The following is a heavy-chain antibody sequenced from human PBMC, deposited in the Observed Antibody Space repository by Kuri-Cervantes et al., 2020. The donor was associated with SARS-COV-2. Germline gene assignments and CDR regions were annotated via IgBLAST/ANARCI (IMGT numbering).Heavy chain of an antibody. CDR2: IKQDGSEK. CDR3: AREHCSSTSCYGLDY. Sequence: ETLSLTCAASGFTFSSYSMSWVRQAPGKGLEWVANIKQDGSEKYYVDSVKGRFTISRDNAKNSLYLQMNSLRAEDTAVYYCAREHCSSTSCYGLDYWGQGTLVTVSS. CDR1: GFTFSSYS. J-gene: IGHJ4*02. V-gene: IGHV3-7*01. D-gene: IGHD2-2*01.